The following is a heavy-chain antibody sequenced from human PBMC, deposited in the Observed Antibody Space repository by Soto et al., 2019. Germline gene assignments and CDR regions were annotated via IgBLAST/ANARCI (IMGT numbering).Heavy chain of an antibody. CDR2: ISTTSTYT. CDR1: GFTFSRYY. J-gene: IGHJ5*02. V-gene: IGHV3-21*01. CDR3: AREGALKPFSS. Sequence: GGSLRLSCAASGFTFSRYYMNWVRQAPGKGLEWVSSISTTSTYTHYADSVRGRFTISRDNAKNSVYLQMDSLRVEDTAVYYCAREGALKPFSSWGQGALVTVSS.